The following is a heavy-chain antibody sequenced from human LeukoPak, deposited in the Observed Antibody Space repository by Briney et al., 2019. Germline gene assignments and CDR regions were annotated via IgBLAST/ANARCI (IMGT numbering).Heavy chain of an antibody. CDR3: ARISLGAIWGYYYGMDV. J-gene: IGHJ6*02. Sequence: SVKVSCKASGGTFSSYSISWVRQAPGQGLGWMGGIIPIFDTADYAQKFQGRVTITADESTSTAYMELSSLRSEDTAVFYCARISLGAIWGYYYGMDVWGQGTTVTVSS. V-gene: IGHV1-69*13. D-gene: IGHD1-26*01. CDR2: IIPIFDTA. CDR1: GGTFSSYS.